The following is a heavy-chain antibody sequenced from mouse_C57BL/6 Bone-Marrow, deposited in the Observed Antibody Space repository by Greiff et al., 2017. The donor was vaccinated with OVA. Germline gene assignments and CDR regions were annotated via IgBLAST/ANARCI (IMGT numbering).Heavy chain of an antibody. Sequence: EVMLVESGGGLVKPGGSLKLSCAASGFTFSSYAMSWVRQTPAKRLEWVATISDGGSYTYYPDNVKGRFTISRDNAKNNLYLQMSHLKSEDTAMYYCARELGQAYWGQGTLVTVSA. CDR3: ARELGQAY. D-gene: IGHD4-1*01. J-gene: IGHJ3*01. CDR2: ISDGGSYT. CDR1: GFTFSSYA. V-gene: IGHV5-4*01.